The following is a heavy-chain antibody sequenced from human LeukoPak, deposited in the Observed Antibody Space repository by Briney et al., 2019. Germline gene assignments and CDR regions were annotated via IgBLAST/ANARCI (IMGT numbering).Heavy chain of an antibody. V-gene: IGHV4-59*01. J-gene: IGHJ4*02. CDR2: DYYSGSS. Sequence: SETLSLTCTVSGGSITDYYWGWIRQPPGKGLEWIGYDYYSGSSNYNPSLKSRVTISVDTSKNQFSLKMSSVTAADTAVYYCARDRLGAEYDYWGQGTLVSVSS. D-gene: IGHD3-16*01. CDR1: GGSITDYY. CDR3: ARDRLGAEYDY.